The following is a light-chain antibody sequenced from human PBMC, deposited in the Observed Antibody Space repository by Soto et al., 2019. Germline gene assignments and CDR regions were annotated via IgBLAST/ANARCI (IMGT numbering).Light chain of an antibody. Sequence: DIQLTQSPSLLSASVRDRVTITCRASQSMNKWLAWYQQKPGKAPKLLIYDVSVLETGVPARFRGSGSGTEVTLTISSLQPEDFAMYYCQHYNGYSWTFGQATK. V-gene: IGKV1-5*01. CDR1: QSMNKW. CDR2: DVS. CDR3: QHYNGYSWT. J-gene: IGKJ1*01.